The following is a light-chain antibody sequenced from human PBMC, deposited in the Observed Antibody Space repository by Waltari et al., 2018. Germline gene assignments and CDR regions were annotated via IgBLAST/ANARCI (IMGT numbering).Light chain of an antibody. CDR3: QSSDSTLYGVV. V-gene: IGLV1-40*01. J-gene: IGLJ2*01. CDR2: GNI. Sequence: QSVLTQPPSVSGAPGQRVTISCTGSRSNIGAGYDVNWYQLLPGTAPKLLIYGNINRTSGVPDRFSGSRSATSASLAISGLQAEDEAYYYCQSSDSTLYGVVFGGGTKLTIL. CDR1: RSNIGAGYD.